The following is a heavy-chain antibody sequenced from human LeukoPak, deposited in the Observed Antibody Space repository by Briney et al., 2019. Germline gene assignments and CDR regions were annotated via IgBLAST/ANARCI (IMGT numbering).Heavy chain of an antibody. CDR2: ISGSGDST. CDR3: ATSTVAKYDY. J-gene: IGHJ4*02. D-gene: IGHD4-11*01. Sequence: PGGSLRLSCAASGFTFSGHWMTWVRQAPGKGLEWVSAISGSGDSTFNADSVKGRFTISRDNSKNTLYLQMNSLRAEDTALYYCATSTVAKYDYWGQGTLVAVSS. CDR1: GFTFSGHW. V-gene: IGHV3-23*01.